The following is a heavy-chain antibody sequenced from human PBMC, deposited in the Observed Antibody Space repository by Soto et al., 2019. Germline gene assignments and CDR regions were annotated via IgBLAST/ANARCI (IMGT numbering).Heavy chain of an antibody. D-gene: IGHD2-2*01. CDR3: ARVGYQLLSAFNY. V-gene: IGHV4-30-4*01. CDR2: IFYSGST. J-gene: IGHJ4*02. CDR1: GGSISSGDYY. Sequence: QVQLQESGPGLVKPSQTLSLTCSVSGGSISSGDYYWTWIRHPPGKGLEWIGYIFYSGSTYYNPSLKSRLTLSLDKSKNQFFLKLSSVTAADTAVYYCARVGYQLLSAFNYWGQGTLVTVSS.